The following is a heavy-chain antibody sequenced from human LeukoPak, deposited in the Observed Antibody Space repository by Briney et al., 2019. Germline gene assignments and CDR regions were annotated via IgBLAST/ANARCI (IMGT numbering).Heavy chain of an antibody. CDR3: AISYGSGSYYPLFDY. D-gene: IGHD3-10*01. CDR2: MNPNSGNT. Sequence: VPSVKVSCKASGYTFTSYDINWVRQATGQGLEWMGWMNPNSGNTGYAQKFQGRVTMTRNTSISTAYMELSSLRSEDTAVYYCAISYGSGSYYPLFDYWGQGTLVTVSS. J-gene: IGHJ4*02. V-gene: IGHV1-8*01. CDR1: GYTFTSYD.